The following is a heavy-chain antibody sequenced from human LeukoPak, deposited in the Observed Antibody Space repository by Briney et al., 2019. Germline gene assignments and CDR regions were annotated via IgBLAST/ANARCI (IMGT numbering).Heavy chain of an antibody. J-gene: IGHJ4*02. CDR3: ARLPYPYDSSGSPPLDY. V-gene: IGHV4-39*01. D-gene: IGHD3-22*01. CDR2: IYYSGST. Sequence: SETLSLTCTVSGGSISSSNYYWGWVRQPPGKGLEWIGGIYYSGSTYYNPSLKGRVTISVDTSKTQFSLKLSSVTAADTAVYYCARLPYPYDSSGSPPLDYWGQGTLVTVSS. CDR1: GGSISSSNYY.